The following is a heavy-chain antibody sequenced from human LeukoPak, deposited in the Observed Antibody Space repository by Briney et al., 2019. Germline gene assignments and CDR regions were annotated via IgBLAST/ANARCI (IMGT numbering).Heavy chain of an antibody. CDR1: GFSFSSYG. CDR2: ISTSSGTI. D-gene: IGHD2-15*01. V-gene: IGHV3-48*02. Sequence: PGGSLRLSCAASGFSFSSYGMHWVRQAPGKGLEWVSYISTSSGTIYYADSVKGRFTISRDNAKNSLYLHMNSLRDEDTAVYYCARDRGYCSGGSCYTYYFDYWGQGTLVTVSS. J-gene: IGHJ4*02. CDR3: ARDRGYCSGGSCYTYYFDY.